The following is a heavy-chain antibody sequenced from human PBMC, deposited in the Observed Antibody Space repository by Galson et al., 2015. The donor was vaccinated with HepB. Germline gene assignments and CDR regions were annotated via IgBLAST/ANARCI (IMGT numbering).Heavy chain of an antibody. CDR1: GFIVSDAW. CDR2: ITSGETT. CDR3: SADLAVSDGHSCDA. V-gene: IGHV3-15*07. J-gene: IGHJ5*02. Sequence: SLRLSCAASGFIVSDAWMNWVRQAPGKGLEWVGHITSGETTAYGDPVKGRVTISRDYSRNTVSLQLNSLKTEDTAVYYCSADLAVSDGHSCDAWGQGTLVTVSS. D-gene: IGHD2-15*01.